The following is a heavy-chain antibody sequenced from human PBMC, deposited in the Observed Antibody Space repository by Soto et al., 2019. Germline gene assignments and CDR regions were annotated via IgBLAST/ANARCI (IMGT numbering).Heavy chain of an antibody. V-gene: IGHV1-69*13. Sequence: SVKVSCKASGGTFSSYAISWVRQAPGQGLEWMGGIIPIFGTANYAQKFQGRVTITADESTSTAYMELSSLRSEDTAVYYCARDRRYFDGMVGWFDLWGQGTLVTVSS. D-gene: IGHD3-9*01. J-gene: IGHJ5*02. CDR2: IIPIFGTA. CDR3: ARDRRYFDGMVGWFDL. CDR1: GGTFSSYA.